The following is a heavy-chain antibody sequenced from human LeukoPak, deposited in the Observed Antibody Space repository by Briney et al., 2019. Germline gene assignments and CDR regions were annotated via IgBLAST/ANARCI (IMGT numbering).Heavy chain of an antibody. D-gene: IGHD3-22*01. J-gene: IGHJ4*02. CDR2: ISYDGSNK. Sequence: GGSLRLSCAASGFTFSSYGMHWVRQAPGKGLEWVAVISYDGSNKHYADSVKGRFTISRDNSKNTLYLQMNSLGAEDTAVYYCAKLLYYYDSSGYDYWGQGTLVTVSS. V-gene: IGHV3-30*18. CDR3: AKLLYYYDSSGYDY. CDR1: GFTFSSYG.